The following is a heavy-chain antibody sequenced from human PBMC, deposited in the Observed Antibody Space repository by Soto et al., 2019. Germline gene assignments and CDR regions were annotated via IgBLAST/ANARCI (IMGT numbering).Heavy chain of an antibody. Sequence: SETLSLTCAVSGYSISSNYYWGWIRQPPGKGLEWIGSFYHTGRTFYNPSHKSRVSISVDTSKNHISLNLTSVTAADTAVYYCASSLGSGNYYNIPASWGQGTLVTVSS. V-gene: IGHV4-38-2*01. D-gene: IGHD3-10*01. CDR1: GYSISSNYY. J-gene: IGHJ5*02. CDR2: FYHTGRT. CDR3: ASSLGSGNYYNIPAS.